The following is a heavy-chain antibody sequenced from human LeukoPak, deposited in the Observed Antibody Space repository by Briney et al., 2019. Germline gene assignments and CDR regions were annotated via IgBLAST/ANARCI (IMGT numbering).Heavy chain of an antibody. Sequence: PSETLSLTCTVSGGSISSSSYYWGWLRQPPGKGLEWIGSIYYSGSTYYNPSLKSRVTISVDTSKNQFSLKLSSVTAADTAVYYCARDTVTSSFDYWGQGTLVTVSS. CDR1: GGSISSSSYY. CDR2: IYYSGST. CDR3: ARDTVTSSFDY. D-gene: IGHD4-11*01. V-gene: IGHV4-39*07. J-gene: IGHJ4*02.